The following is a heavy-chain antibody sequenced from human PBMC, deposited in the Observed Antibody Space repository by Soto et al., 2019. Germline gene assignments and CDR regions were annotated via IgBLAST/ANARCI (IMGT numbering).Heavy chain of an antibody. CDR2: ISGSGGST. Sequence: GGSLRLPCASSGFTFRSYAMSLVRQAPGKGLEWVSAISGSGGSTYYADSVKGRFTISRDNSKNTLYLQMNSLRAEDTAVYYCAKDHRDIVVVPAAMIDWFDPWGQGTLVTVSS. V-gene: IGHV3-23*01. CDR3: AKDHRDIVVVPAAMIDWFDP. J-gene: IGHJ5*02. D-gene: IGHD2-2*01. CDR1: GFTFRSYA.